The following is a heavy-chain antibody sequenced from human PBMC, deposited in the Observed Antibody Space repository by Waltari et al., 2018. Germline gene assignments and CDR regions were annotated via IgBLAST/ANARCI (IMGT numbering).Heavy chain of an antibody. V-gene: IGHV4-4*07. CDR3: ARAQERRDDFDF. CDR2: VFTSGRT. J-gene: IGHJ3*01. CDR1: GGSMSNNY. Sequence: QVQLQESGPGLVKPSETLSLTCTVSGGSMSNNYWNWIRQPAGKGLEYIGRVFTSGRTNYNPSLNSRVTMSIDTSKGQFSLELTSVTAADTAIYYCARAQERRDDFDFWGKGTMVTVSS. D-gene: IGHD1-1*01.